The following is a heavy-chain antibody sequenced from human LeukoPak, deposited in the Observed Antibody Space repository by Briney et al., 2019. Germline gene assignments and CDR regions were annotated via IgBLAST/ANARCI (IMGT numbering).Heavy chain of an antibody. CDR3: ARVASSSWYGDDY. CDR1: GYTFTSYD. Sequence: ASVKVSCKASGYTFTSYDINWVRQATGQGLEWMGWMNPNSGNTGYAQKFQGRVTMTRNTSISTAYRELSSLRSEDTAVYYCARVASSSWYGDDYWGQGTLVTVSS. J-gene: IGHJ4*02. V-gene: IGHV1-8*01. D-gene: IGHD6-13*01. CDR2: MNPNSGNT.